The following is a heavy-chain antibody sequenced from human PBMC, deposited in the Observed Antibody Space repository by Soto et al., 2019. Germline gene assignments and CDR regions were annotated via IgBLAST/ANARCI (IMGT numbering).Heavy chain of an antibody. D-gene: IGHD3-3*01. CDR2: INPVDSDT. CDR3: AGGFFRPHSTPNFDY. Sequence: GESLKISCQGFGYSFTSFWIGWVRQMPGKGLEWMGIINPVDSDTRYSPSFQGQVTISVDKSITTAYLQWSSLKASDTAMYYYAGGFFRPHSTPNFDYWGLGTLVPSPQ. J-gene: IGHJ4*02. V-gene: IGHV5-51*01. CDR1: GYSFTSFW.